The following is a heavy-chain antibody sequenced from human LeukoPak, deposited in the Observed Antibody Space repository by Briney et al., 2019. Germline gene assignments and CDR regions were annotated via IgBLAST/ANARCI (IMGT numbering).Heavy chain of an antibody. CDR2: ISGSGGTT. CDR3: AKDQGIQLWLEYFQH. D-gene: IGHD5-18*01. V-gene: IGHV3-23*01. Sequence: GGSLRLSCAASGLTLSSYWMHWVRQAPGKGLEWVSAISGSGGTTLYADSVKGRFTISRDNSKSTLYLQMNSLRAEDTAVYYCAKDQGIQLWLEYFQHWGQGTLVTVSS. CDR1: GLTLSSYW. J-gene: IGHJ1*01.